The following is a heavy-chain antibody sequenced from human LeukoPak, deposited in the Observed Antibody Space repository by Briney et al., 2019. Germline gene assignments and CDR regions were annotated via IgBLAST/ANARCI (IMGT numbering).Heavy chain of an antibody. CDR1: GFTFSSSW. V-gene: IGHV3-7*01. D-gene: IGHD3-16*01. J-gene: IGHJ4*02. CDR3: ATEHWGPNS. Sequence: GGSLRLSCAASGFTFSSSWMTWVRQAPGKGLEWLANIKGDGSDKNYVDSVKGRFTISRDNGKNSLFLQMSSLRGEDTALYYCATEHWGPNSWGQGTLVTVSS. CDR2: IKGDGSDK.